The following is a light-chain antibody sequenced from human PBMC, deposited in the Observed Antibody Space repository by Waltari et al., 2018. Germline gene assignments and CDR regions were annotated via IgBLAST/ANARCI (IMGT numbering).Light chain of an antibody. V-gene: IGLV10-54*04. Sequence: QAGLTQPPSASKGLRQPATLTCNASQINAANQLAASLQQHHGHPPKVLSFSNNDRPSGISERFSASRSGNTAFLTITGLQAEDEADYYCSAWDSDLTAWMFGGGTKLTVL. J-gene: IGLJ3*02. CDR3: SAWDSDLTAWM. CDR1: QINAANQL. CDR2: SNN.